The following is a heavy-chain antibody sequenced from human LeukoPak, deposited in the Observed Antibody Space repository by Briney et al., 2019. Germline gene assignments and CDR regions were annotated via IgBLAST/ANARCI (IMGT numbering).Heavy chain of an antibody. V-gene: IGHV3-7*03. CDR3: VKNIGHETFDY. CDR1: GFTFSNYR. D-gene: IGHD2/OR15-2a*01. J-gene: IGHJ4*02. Sequence: GGSLRLSCAASGFTFSNYRMNWVRQAPGKGLEWVANINVDGSDKYYVDSVKGRFTISRDNAKNSLFLQMHSLRAEDTAVYYCVKNIGHETFDYWGQGTLVTVSS. CDR2: INVDGSDK.